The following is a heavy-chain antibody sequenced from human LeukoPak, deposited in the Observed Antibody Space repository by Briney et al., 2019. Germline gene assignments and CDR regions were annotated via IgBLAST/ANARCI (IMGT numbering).Heavy chain of an antibody. J-gene: IGHJ4*02. D-gene: IGHD6-19*01. CDR1: GFTSSDYY. V-gene: IGHV3-11*04. CDR2: ISSSGSTI. Sequence: PGGSLRLSCAASGFTSSDYYMSWIRQAPGKGLEWVSYISSSGSTIYYADSVKGRFTISRDNAKNSLYLQMNSLRAEDTAVYYCARDQEAVAGRAFDYWGQGTLVTVSS. CDR3: ARDQEAVAGRAFDY.